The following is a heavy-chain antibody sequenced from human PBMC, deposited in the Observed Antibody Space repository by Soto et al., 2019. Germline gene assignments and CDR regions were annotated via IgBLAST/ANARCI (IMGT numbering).Heavy chain of an antibody. CDR1: GGSISSYY. CDR2: IYYSGST. CDR3: ARHSPYYDFWSGYEDYYYMDV. J-gene: IGHJ6*03. V-gene: IGHV4-59*08. D-gene: IGHD3-3*01. Sequence: PSETLSLTCTVSGGSISSYYWSWIRQPPGKGLEWIGYIYYSGSTNYNPSLKSRVTISVDTSKNQFSLKLSSVTAADTAVYYCARHSPYYDFWSGYEDYYYMDVWGKGTTVTVSS.